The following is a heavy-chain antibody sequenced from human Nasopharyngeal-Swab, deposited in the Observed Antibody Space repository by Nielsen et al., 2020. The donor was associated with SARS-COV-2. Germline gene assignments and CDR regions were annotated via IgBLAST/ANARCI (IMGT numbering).Heavy chain of an antibody. V-gene: IGHV1-69*06. CDR3: ARNPVDYDYVWGSYRYRTFDY. D-gene: IGHD3-16*02. CDR1: GGTFSSYA. J-gene: IGHJ4*02. CDR2: IIPIFGTA. Sequence: SVKVSCKASGGTFSSYAISWVRQAHGQGLEWMGGIIPIFGTANYAQKFQGRVTITADKSTSTAYMELSSLRSEDTAVYYCARNPVDYDYVWGSYRYRTFDYWGQGTLVTVSS.